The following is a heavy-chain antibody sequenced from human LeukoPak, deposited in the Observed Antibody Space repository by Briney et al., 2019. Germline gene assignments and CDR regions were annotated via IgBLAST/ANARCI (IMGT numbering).Heavy chain of an antibody. Sequence: GGSLRLSCAASGFTFSDYYMSWIRQAPGKGLEWVSYISRSSTYTNYADSVKGRFSISRDNAKNSLYLQMNSLRAEDTAVYYCARVGSRDGYNEGYSDYWGQGTLVTVSS. D-gene: IGHD5-24*01. CDR2: ISRSSTYT. CDR1: GFTFSDYY. V-gene: IGHV3-11*06. CDR3: ARVGSRDGYNEGYSDY. J-gene: IGHJ4*02.